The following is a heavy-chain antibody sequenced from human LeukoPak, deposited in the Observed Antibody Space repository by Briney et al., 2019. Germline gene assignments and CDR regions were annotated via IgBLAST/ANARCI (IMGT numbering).Heavy chain of an antibody. J-gene: IGHJ3*02. CDR2: INHSGST. CDR3: AGYTYYYGSGSSLDAFDI. CDR1: GGSFSGYY. V-gene: IGHV4-34*01. D-gene: IGHD3-10*01. Sequence: SETLSLTCAVYGGSFSGYYWSWIRQPPGKGLEWIGEINHSGSTNYNPSLKSQVTISVDTSKNQFSLKLSSVTAADTAVYYCAGYTYYYGSGSSLDAFDIWGQGTMVTVSS.